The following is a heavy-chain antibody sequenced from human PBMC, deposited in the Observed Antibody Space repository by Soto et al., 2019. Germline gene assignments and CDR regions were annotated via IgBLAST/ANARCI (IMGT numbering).Heavy chain of an antibody. CDR2: IWHDGSKK. CDR1: GFTFRSHG. J-gene: IGHJ4*02. Sequence: GGSLRLSCATSGFTFRSHGMHWARQAPGKGLEWVAVIWHDGSKKYYADSVKGRFTISRDSSKNTVYLQMDSLRAEDTAVYYCARDDGVNSHYSQFHYWGQGTLVTVSS. D-gene: IGHD2-8*01. CDR3: ARDDGVNSHYSQFHY. V-gene: IGHV3-33*01.